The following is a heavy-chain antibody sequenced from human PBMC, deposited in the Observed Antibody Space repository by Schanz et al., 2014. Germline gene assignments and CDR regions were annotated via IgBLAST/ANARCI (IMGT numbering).Heavy chain of an antibody. D-gene: IGHD3-22*01. CDR3: AKSYDPSGYSGFDY. CDR2: ISYHGSER. V-gene: IGHV3-30*18. CDR1: GFSFSDYG. J-gene: IGHJ4*02. Sequence: QVQLVESGGGVVQPGRSLRLSCAGSGFSFSDYGMHWVRQAPGRGLEWVAVISYHGSERYYADSVKGRFTISRDNSKNTMYLPMNSLRTEDTAVYFCAKSYDPSGYSGFDYWGQGTLVTVSS.